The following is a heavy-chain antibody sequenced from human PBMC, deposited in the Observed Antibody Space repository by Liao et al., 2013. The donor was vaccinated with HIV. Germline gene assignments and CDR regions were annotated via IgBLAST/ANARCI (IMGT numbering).Heavy chain of an antibody. CDR2: INHSGST. J-gene: IGHJ2*01. V-gene: IGHV4-34*01. Sequence: QVQLQQWGAGLLKPSETLSLTCAVYGGSFSGYYWSWIRQPPGKGLEWIGEINHSGSTNYNPSLKSRVTMSVDTSKNQFSLKLSSVTAADTAVYYCARVYYWYFDLWGRGTLVTVSS. CDR1: GGSFSGYY. CDR3: ARVYYWYFDL.